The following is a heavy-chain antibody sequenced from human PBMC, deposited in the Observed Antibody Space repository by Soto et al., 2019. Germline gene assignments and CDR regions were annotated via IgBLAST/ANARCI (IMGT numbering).Heavy chain of an antibody. CDR3: ARVASAETEYCHRMDV. V-gene: IGHV6-1*01. CDR1: GDSVSSNSAG. CDR2: TFYRSKWYN. D-gene: IGHD2-8*02. J-gene: IGHJ6*02. Sequence: SPTLSLTCVISGDSVSSNSAGWNWLRQSPSRGLEWLGRTFYRSKWYNDYAVSLKGRIRINADTAKNQFSLQLNSVTPEDTAVYYCARVASAETEYCHRMDVWGQGTTVTVSS.